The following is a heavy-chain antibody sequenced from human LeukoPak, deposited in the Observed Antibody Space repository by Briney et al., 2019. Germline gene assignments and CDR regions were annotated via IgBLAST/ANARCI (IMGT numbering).Heavy chain of an antibody. CDR3: ARDHRLSDRIGYGY. J-gene: IGHJ4*02. Sequence: NPGGSLRLSCAASGFTFSAYYMNWIRQAPGKGLEWVSHISDSGTYTDYADSVKGRFTISRDNAQKSLYLQMNSLRAEDTAVYYCARDHRLSDRIGYGYWGQGTLVTVSS. CDR2: ISDSGTYT. D-gene: IGHD2-15*01. CDR1: GFTFSAYY. V-gene: IGHV3-11*06.